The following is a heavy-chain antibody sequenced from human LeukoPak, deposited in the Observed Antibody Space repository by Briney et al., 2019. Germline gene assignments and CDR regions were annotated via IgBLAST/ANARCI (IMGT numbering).Heavy chain of an antibody. D-gene: IGHD2-2*02. J-gene: IGHJ3*02. CDR2: INTDGSST. CDR1: GFTFSNYW. CDR3: ARGGRRYCSSTSCYIGAFDI. Sequence: GGSLRLSCVASGFTFSNYWMHWVRQPPGKGLVWVSRINTDGSSTSYADSVKGRFTISRDNAKNTLYLQMNSLRAEDTAVYYCARGGRRYCSSTSCYIGAFDIWGRGTMVTVSS. V-gene: IGHV3-74*01.